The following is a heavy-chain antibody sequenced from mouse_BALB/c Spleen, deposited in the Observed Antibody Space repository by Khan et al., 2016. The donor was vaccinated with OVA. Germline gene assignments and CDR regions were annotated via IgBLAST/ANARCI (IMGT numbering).Heavy chain of an antibody. Sequence: VQLQQSGTELVRPGTSVKVSCKASGYAFTHYLIEWVKQRPGQGLEWIGVINPGSGGTNYNEKFEGKATLTADNSSSTAYMHLSSLTSDDSAVYFCARGFYDGYFAWLAYWGQGTLVTVSA. D-gene: IGHD2-3*01. CDR1: GYAFTHYL. CDR3: ARGFYDGYFAWLAY. J-gene: IGHJ3*01. V-gene: IGHV1-54*01. CDR2: INPGSGGT.